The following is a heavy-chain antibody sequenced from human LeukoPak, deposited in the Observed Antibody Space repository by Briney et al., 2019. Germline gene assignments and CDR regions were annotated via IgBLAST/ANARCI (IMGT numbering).Heavy chain of an antibody. D-gene: IGHD5-12*01. Sequence: SETLSLTCTVSGGSISSSSYYWGWIRQPPGKSLEWIGYIYYTGNTNYNPSLKSRVTISMDTSKNQFSLNLSSVTAADTAVYYCARDRTDIVATSHFDYWGQGTLVTVSS. V-gene: IGHV4-61*01. J-gene: IGHJ4*02. CDR2: IYYTGNT. CDR3: ARDRTDIVATSHFDY. CDR1: GGSISSSSYY.